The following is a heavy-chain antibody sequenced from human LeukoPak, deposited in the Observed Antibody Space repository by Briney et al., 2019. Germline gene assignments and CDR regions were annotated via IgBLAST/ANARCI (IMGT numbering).Heavy chain of an antibody. V-gene: IGHV1-69*04. J-gene: IGHJ4*02. CDR2: IIPILGIA. CDR1: GGPVSSYA. CDR3: ARMYYYGSGSDPSDIDC. D-gene: IGHD3-10*01. Sequence: ASVKVSCKASGGPVSSYAISWVRQAPGHGLEWMGRIIPILGIANYAQKFQGRVTITADKSTSTVYMELSSLRSEDTAVYYCARMYYYGSGSDPSDIDCWGQGTLVTVSS.